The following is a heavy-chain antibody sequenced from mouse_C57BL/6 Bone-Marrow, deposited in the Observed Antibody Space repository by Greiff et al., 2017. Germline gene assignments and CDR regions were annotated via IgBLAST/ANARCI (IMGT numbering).Heavy chain of an antibody. Sequence: QVQLQQPGAELVKPGASVKLSCKASGYTFTSYWMQWVKQRPGQGLEWIGEIDPSDSYTNYNQKFKGKATLTVDTSSSPAYMQFSSLTSEDSDVYCCERQQLYAGDYWGQGTVVTVSA. CDR1: GYTFTSYW. V-gene: IGHV1-50*01. D-gene: IGHD6-5*01. J-gene: IGHJ3*01. CDR2: IDPSDSYT. CDR3: ERQQLYAGDY.